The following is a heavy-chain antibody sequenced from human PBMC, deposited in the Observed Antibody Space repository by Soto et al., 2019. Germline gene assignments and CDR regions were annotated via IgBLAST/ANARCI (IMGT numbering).Heavy chain of an antibody. V-gene: IGHV3-7*03. CDR3: TTVFRSGYYRL. Sequence: PGGSLRLSCAASGFTFNNYWMSWVRQAPGKGLEWVANINQDGSQRYYVDSVKGRFTISRDDSKSIAYLQMNSLKTEDTAVYYCTTVFRSGYYRLWGQGTLVTVSS. CDR1: GFTFNNYW. J-gene: IGHJ4*02. CDR2: INQDGSQR. D-gene: IGHD3-22*01.